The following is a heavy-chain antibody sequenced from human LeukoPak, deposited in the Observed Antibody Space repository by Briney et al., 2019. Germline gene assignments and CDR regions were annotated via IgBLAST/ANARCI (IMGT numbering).Heavy chain of an antibody. CDR3: TTLPGHQPYCSSTSCYTPLDY. J-gene: IGHJ4*02. V-gene: IGHV3-15*01. CDR1: GFTLSNAW. CDR2: IKSKTDGGTT. Sequence: GGSLRLSCAASGFTLSNAWMSWVRQAPGKGLEWVGRIKSKTDGGTTDYAAPVKGRFTISRDDSKNTLYLQMNSLKTEDTAVYYCTTLPGHQPYCSSTSCYTPLDYWGQGTLVTVSS. D-gene: IGHD2-2*02.